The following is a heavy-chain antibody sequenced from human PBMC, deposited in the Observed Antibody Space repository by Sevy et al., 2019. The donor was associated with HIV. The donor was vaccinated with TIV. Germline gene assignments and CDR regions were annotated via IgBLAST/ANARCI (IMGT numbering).Heavy chain of an antibody. Sequence: GALRLSCAASGLTFSDYYINWIRQAPGKGLEWVSYISSSGSTIYYTDSVKGRFTISRDNAKNSLYLQMNSLRVEDTAVYYCAREDIADRHFDYWGQGTLVTVSS. CDR3: AREDIADRHFDY. CDR2: ISSSGSTI. CDR1: GLTFSDYY. D-gene: IGHD6-6*01. V-gene: IGHV3-11*01. J-gene: IGHJ4*02.